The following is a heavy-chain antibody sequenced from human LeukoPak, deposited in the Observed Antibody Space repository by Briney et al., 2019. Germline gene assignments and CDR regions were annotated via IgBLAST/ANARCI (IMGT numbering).Heavy chain of an antibody. CDR2: IYYSGST. V-gene: IGHV4-39*01. D-gene: IGHD3-10*01. CDR1: GGSMSSSSYY. CDR3: ARQGSLISGSYYNGLDY. J-gene: IGHJ4*02. Sequence: SETLSLTCTVSGGSMSSSSYYWGWIRQPPGKGLEWIGSIYYSGSTYQNPSLKSRVTISVDTSKNQYSLKLSSVTAADTAVYYCARQGSLISGSYYNGLDYWGQGTLVTVSS.